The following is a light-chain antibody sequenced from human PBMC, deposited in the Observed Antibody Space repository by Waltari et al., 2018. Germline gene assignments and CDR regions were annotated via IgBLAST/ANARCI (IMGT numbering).Light chain of an antibody. CDR2: DAS. V-gene: IGKV3D-11*02. J-gene: IGKJ1*01. CDR1: QSVSSY. CDR3: QQRSNWHQIT. Sequence: EIVLTQSPATLSLSPGERATLSCTASQSVSSYLAWYQQKPGQDPRLLIYDASNRATGIPARFSGSGPGTDFTLTISSLEPEDFAVYYCQQRSNWHQITFGQGTKVEIK.